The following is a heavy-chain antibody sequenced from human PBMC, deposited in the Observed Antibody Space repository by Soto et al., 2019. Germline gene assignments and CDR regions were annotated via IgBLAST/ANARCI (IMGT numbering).Heavy chain of an antibody. V-gene: IGHV1-18*01. CDR1: GYTFTSYG. Sequence: ASVKVSCKASGYTFTSYGISWVRQAPGQGLEWMGWISAYNGNTNYAQKLQGRVTMTTDTSTSTAYMELRSLRSDDTAVYYCARSAQDIVLVPAAMVDYWGQGTPVTVSS. CDR3: ARSAQDIVLVPAAMVDY. CDR2: ISAYNGNT. D-gene: IGHD2-2*01. J-gene: IGHJ4*02.